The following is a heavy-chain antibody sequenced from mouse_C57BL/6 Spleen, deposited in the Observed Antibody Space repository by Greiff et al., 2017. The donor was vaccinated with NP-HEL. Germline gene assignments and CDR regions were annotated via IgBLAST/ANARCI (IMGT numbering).Heavy chain of an antibody. Sequence: EVQLVESEGGLVQPGSSMKLSCTASGFTFSDYYMAWVRQVPEKGLEWVANINYDGSSTYYLDSLKSRFIISRDNAKNILYLQMSSLKSEDTATYYCARSDGYYGSFDYWGQGTTLTVSS. CDR2: INYDGSST. J-gene: IGHJ2*01. D-gene: IGHD2-3*01. CDR1: GFTFSDYY. CDR3: ARSDGYYGSFDY. V-gene: IGHV5-16*01.